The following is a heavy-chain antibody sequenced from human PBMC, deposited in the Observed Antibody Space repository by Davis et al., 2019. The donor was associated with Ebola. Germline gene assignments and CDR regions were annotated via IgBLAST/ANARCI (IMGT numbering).Heavy chain of an antibody. Sequence: PGGSLRLSCAASGFTFDDYAMHWVRQAPGKGLEWVSGISWNSGSIGYADSVKSRFTISRDNAKNSLYLQMNSLRAEDTALYYCAGSGSYHFDYWGQGTLVTVSS. CDR3: AGSGSYHFDY. D-gene: IGHD3-10*01. CDR2: ISWNSGSI. CDR1: GFTFDDYA. J-gene: IGHJ4*02. V-gene: IGHV3-9*01.